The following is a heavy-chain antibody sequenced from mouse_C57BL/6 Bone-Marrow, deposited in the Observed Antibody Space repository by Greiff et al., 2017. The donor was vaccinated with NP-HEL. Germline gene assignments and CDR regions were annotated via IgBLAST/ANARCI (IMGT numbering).Heavy chain of an antibody. CDR2: IWRGGST. Sequence: VQGVESGPGLVQPSQSLSITCTVSGFSLTSYGVHWVRQSPGKGLEWLGVIWRGGSTDYNAAFMSRLSITKDNSKSQVFFKMNSLQADDTAIYYCAIYDYDVEYFDYWGQGTTLTVSS. CDR3: AIYDYDVEYFDY. V-gene: IGHV2-5*01. D-gene: IGHD2-4*01. CDR1: GFSLTSYG. J-gene: IGHJ2*01.